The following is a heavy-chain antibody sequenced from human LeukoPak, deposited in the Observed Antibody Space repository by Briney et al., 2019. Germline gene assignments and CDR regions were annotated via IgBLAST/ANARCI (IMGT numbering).Heavy chain of an antibody. CDR1: AFTFSSYA. V-gene: IGHV3-23*01. CDR3: AKDRLPLSSAYCYVPFDY. Sequence: GGSLRLYCAASAFTFSSYALNWDRQAPGGGMGWVSGISASGGYTYYADSVKGRFTISTDNSKNTLYLQMNSLRVADTAVYYCAKDRLPLSSAYCYVPFDYWGQGTLVTVSS. J-gene: IGHJ4*02. D-gene: IGHD3-22*01. CDR2: ISASGGYT.